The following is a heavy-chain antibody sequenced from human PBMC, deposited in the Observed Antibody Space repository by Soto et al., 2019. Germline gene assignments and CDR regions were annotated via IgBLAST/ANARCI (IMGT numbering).Heavy chain of an antibody. CDR2: MHHTGNT. J-gene: IGHJ3*02. CDR3: ARHYDDRRNTAFDI. D-gene: IGHD3-16*01. Sequence: QVQLQESGPGLVTHSGTLSLTCTVSGDSITSGHWWSWVRQPPGRGLEWIGEMHHTGNTNDNPSLKSRVTMSIDKSKNHFSLRLFSVTAADTAIYYCARHYDDRRNTAFDIWGQGTMVTVSS. V-gene: IGHV4-4*02. CDR1: GDSITSGHW.